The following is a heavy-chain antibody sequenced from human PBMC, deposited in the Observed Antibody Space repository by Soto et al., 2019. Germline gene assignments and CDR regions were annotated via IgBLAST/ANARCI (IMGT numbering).Heavy chain of an antibody. D-gene: IGHD3-10*01. CDR1: GFTSSTYW. Sequence: EVQLVESGGGLVQPGGSLRLSCAASGFTSSTYWMHWVRQAPGKGLVWVSRIIGDGSTTNYADSVKGRFTISRDNAKNMLYLQVSGLRAEDTAVYYCARGGLRSYWFDPWGQGTLVTVSS. CDR3: ARGGLRSYWFDP. J-gene: IGHJ5*02. V-gene: IGHV3-74*01. CDR2: IIGDGSTT.